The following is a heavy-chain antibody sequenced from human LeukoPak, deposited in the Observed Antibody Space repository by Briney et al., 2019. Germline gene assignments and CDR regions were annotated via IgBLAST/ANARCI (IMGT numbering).Heavy chain of an antibody. CDR2: IYYSGST. D-gene: IGHD6-6*01. CDR3: AGEYSSSNWFDP. Sequence: PSETLSLTCTVSGGSISSGGYYWSWIRPHPGKGLEWIGYIYYSGSTYYNPSLKSRVTISVDTSKNQFSLKLSSVTAADTAVYYCAGEYSSSNWFDPWGQGTLVTVSS. J-gene: IGHJ5*02. CDR1: GGSISSGGYY. V-gene: IGHV4-31*03.